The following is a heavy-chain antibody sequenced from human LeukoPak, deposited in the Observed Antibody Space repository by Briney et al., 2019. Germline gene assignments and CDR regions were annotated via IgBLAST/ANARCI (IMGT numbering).Heavy chain of an antibody. J-gene: IGHJ4*02. CDR1: GFTFSSYA. CDR2: ISYDGSNK. CDR3: AREYTDNFDY. Sequence: PGRSLRLSCAASGFTFSSYAMHWVRQAPGKGLEWVAVISYDGSNKYYADSVKGRFTISRDNSKNTLYLQMNSLRAEDTAVYYCAREYTDNFDYWGQGTQATVSS. D-gene: IGHD1-1*01. V-gene: IGHV3-30*07.